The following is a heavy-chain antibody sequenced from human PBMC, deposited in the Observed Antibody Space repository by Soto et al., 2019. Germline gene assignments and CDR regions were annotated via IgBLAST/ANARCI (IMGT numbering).Heavy chain of an antibody. Sequence: EVQLVESGGGLVQPGGSLRLSCAASGFTFSSYWMSWVRQAPGKGLEWVANIKQDGSEKYYVDSVKGRFTISRDNAKNSLHVQMNSLSAEDTAVYYCARDPNIVAAMGSIYYYYGMDVWGQGTTVTVSS. CDR2: IKQDGSEK. V-gene: IGHV3-7*01. CDR1: GFTFSSYW. D-gene: IGHD5-12*01. CDR3: ARDPNIVAAMGSIYYYYGMDV. J-gene: IGHJ6*02.